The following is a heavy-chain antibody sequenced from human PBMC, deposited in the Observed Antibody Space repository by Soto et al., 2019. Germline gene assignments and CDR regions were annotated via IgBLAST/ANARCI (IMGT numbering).Heavy chain of an antibody. D-gene: IGHD6-13*01. J-gene: IGHJ6*02. CDR1: GGSISSYY. Sequence: SETLSLTCTVSGGSISSYYWSWIRQPPGKGLEWIGYIYYSGSTNYNPSLKSRVTISVDTSKNQFSLKLSSVTAADTAVYYCARVSASIAAAGKGDYYGMDVWGQGTTVTVSS. V-gene: IGHV4-59*01. CDR2: IYYSGST. CDR3: ARVSASIAAAGKGDYYGMDV.